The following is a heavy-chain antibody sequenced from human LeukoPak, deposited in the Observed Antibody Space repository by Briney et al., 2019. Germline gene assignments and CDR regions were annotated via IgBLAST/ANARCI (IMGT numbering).Heavy chain of an antibody. D-gene: IGHD1-1*01. J-gene: IGHJ3*02. Sequence: ASVKVSCKASGYTFTSYYMHWVRQAPGQGLEWMGIINPSGGSTSYAQKFQGRVTMTRDTSTSTAYMELRSLRSDDTAVYYCARVSGTHKMDAFDIWGQGTMVTVSS. CDR3: ARVSGTHKMDAFDI. CDR2: INPSGGST. CDR1: GYTFTSYY. V-gene: IGHV1-46*01.